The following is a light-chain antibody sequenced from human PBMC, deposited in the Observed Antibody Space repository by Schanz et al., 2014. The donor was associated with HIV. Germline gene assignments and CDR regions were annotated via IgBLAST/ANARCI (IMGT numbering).Light chain of an antibody. Sequence: QSALTQPPSASGSPGQSVTISCTGTSSDVGGYNYVSWYQQHPGKAPKLMIYEVSKRPSGVPDRFSGSKSGNTASLTISGLRAEDEADYYCGSHTTTSTLVFGGGTKVTVL. J-gene: IGLJ2*01. CDR1: SSDVGGYNY. CDR3: GSHTTTSTLV. CDR2: EVS. V-gene: IGLV2-8*01.